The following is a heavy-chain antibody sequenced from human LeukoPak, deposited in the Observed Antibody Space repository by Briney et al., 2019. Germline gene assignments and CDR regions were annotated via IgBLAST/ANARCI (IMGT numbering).Heavy chain of an antibody. J-gene: IGHJ5*02. CDR2: INPSGGSA. CDR1: GYTFTSYY. D-gene: IGHD3-22*01. CDR3: ARDPLYYYDSSSSGHVPQPNWLDP. Sequence: ASVKVSCKASGYTFTSYYIHWVRQAPGQGLEWMGIINPSGGSACYAQQFQGRVTMTRDTSTSTVYMELSSLRSEDTAVYYCARDPLYYYDSSSSGHVPQPNWLDPWGQGTLVTVSS. V-gene: IGHV1-46*01.